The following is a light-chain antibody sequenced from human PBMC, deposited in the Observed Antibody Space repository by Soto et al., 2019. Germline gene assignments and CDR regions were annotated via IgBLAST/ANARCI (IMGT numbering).Light chain of an antibody. CDR3: LQDYNSPWT. CDR1: QGIRND. V-gene: IGKV1-6*01. CDR2: AAS. Sequence: AIQMTQSPSSLSASVGDRVTITCRASQGIRNDLGWYQQKPGKAPKLLIYAASSLQSGVPSRFSGSGSGTDFTLTISRLQPEDFAAYYCLQDYNSPWTFGQGTKVEIK. J-gene: IGKJ1*01.